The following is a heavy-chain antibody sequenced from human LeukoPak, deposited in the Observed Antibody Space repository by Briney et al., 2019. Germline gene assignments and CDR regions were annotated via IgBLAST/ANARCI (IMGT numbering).Heavy chain of an antibody. D-gene: IGHD4-11*01. CDR3: TRDRAYSTFDY. CDR2: IKEDGSQK. J-gene: IGHJ4*02. Sequence: PGRSLRLSCAASGFTFSRAWMAWVRQAPGKGLEWVANIKEDGSQKNYVDSVEGRFTISRDNARDSVYLQMNSLRVEDTAVYYCTRDRAYSTFDYWGQGSVVTVSS. V-gene: IGHV3-7*01. CDR1: GFTFSRAW.